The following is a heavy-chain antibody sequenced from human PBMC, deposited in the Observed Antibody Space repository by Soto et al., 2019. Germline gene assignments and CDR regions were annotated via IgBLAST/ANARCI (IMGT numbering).Heavy chain of an antibody. CDR3: ARDIAAAGTSYYYYGMDV. J-gene: IGHJ6*02. V-gene: IGHV3-30*03. CDR1: GFTFNNYG. Sequence: PGGSLRLSCAASGFTFNNYGMHWVRQAPGKGLEWVVVISFDGRNTYYADSVKGRFTISRDNSKNTLYLQMNSLRAEDTAVYYCARDIAAAGTSYYYYGMDVWGQGTTVTVSS. CDR2: ISFDGRNT. D-gene: IGHD6-13*01.